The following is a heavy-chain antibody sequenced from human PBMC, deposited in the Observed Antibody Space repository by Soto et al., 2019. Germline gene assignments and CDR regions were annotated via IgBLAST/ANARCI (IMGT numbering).Heavy chain of an antibody. Sequence: SETLSLTCTVSGGSVNNYYWSWIRQPPGKGLEWIGYIYYSGNTNYNPSLTSRITLSVDTSKNQLSLKLTSVSAADTAVYYCARQPPDTAAFDIWGQGTMVTVSS. CDR3: ARQPPDTAAFDI. CDR2: IYYSGNT. D-gene: IGHD5-18*01. V-gene: IGHV4-59*08. CDR1: GGSVNNYY. J-gene: IGHJ3*02.